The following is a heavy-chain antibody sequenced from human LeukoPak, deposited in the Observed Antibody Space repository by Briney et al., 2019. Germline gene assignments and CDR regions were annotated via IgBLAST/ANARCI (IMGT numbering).Heavy chain of an antibody. V-gene: IGHV6-1*01. J-gene: IGHJ3*02. CDR1: GDSVSSNSAT. CDR2: TYYRSKWLN. D-gene: IGHD5-12*01. CDR3: ARDTGAAISTFDI. Sequence: SQTLSLTCAISGDSVSSNSATWNWLRQSPSRGLEWLGRTYYRSKWLNDYAVSVKSRITVNPDTSKNQFSLHLNPVTPEDTAIYYCARDTGAAISTFDIWGQGTMVTVSS.